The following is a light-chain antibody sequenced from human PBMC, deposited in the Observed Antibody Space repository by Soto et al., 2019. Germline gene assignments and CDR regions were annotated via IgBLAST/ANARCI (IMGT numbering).Light chain of an antibody. CDR2: TAS. J-gene: IGKJ4*01. CDR1: QSVGRNY. V-gene: IGKV3-20*01. CDR3: HQYASAPLT. Sequence: EIVLTQSPGTLSLSPGESATLSCRASQSVGRNYLAWFQKKPGQAPRLLIHTASGRATGIPDRFSGSGSGTDFTLTVSRLESEDLAVYYCHQYASAPLTFGGGTKVDIK.